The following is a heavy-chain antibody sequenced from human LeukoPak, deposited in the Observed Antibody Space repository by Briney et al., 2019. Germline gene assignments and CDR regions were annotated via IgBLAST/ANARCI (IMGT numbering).Heavy chain of an antibody. CDR3: ATLPTRITGTTSPGFDY. CDR2: FDPEDGET. D-gene: IGHD1-7*01. V-gene: IGHV1-24*01. J-gene: IGHJ4*02. Sequence: ASVKVSCKVSGYTLTELSMHWVRQAPGKGLEWMGGFDPEDGETIYAQKFQGRVTMTEDTSTDTAYVELSSLRSEDTAVYYCATLPTRITGTTSPGFDYWGQGTLVTVSS. CDR1: GYTLTELS.